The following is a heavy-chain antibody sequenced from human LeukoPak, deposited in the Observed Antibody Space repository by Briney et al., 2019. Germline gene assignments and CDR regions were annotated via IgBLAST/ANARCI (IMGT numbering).Heavy chain of an antibody. CDR3: ARVYRDYYDSSGYYNWFDP. D-gene: IGHD3-22*01. V-gene: IGHV3-48*03. J-gene: IGHJ5*02. Sequence: GGSLRLSCAASGFTFSSYEMNWVRQAPGKGLEWVSYISSSGSTIYYADSVKGRFTISRDNAKNSLYLQMNSLRAEDTAVYYCARVYRDYYDSSGYYNWFDPWDQGTLVTVTS. CDR2: ISSSGSTI. CDR1: GFTFSSYE.